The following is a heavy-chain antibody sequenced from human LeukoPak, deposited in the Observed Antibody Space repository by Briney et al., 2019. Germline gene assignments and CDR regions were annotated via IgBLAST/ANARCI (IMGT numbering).Heavy chain of an antibody. J-gene: IGHJ4*02. CDR3: ARSLDYYDSSGSQGQIDY. CDR2: IIPILGIA. V-gene: IGHV1-69*02. CDR1: GGTFSSYT. Sequence: GASVKVSCKASGGTFSSYTISWVRQAPGQGLEWMGRIIPILGIANYAQKFQGRVTITADKSTSTAYMELSSLRSEDTAVYYCARSLDYYDSSGSQGQIDYWGQGTLVTVSS. D-gene: IGHD3-22*01.